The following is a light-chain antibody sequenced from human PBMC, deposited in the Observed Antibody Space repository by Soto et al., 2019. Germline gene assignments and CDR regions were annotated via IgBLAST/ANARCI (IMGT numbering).Light chain of an antibody. CDR1: QGISDR. CDR2: SAS. CDR3: EQRDGYPIT. Sequence: DIQLTQSPSFLSASVGDRVTITCRASQGISDRLAWYQQRPGKAPNLLIHSASSLQSGVPLRFSGSGSGTEFTLTISSLQPADFATYYCEQRDGYPITCGQGPRLEMK. J-gene: IGKJ5*01. V-gene: IGKV1-9*01.